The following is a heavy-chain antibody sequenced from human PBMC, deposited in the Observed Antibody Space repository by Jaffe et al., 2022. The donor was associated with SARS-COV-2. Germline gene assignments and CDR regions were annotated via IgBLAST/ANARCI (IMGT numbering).Heavy chain of an antibody. V-gene: IGHV1-18*01. D-gene: IGHD4-4*01. CDR3: ARDVSPVYSEPRLFDP. J-gene: IGHJ5*02. CDR2: ISPYNGNI. Sequence: QVQLVQSGAEVKKPGASVKVSCKASGYSFGTYGISWVRQAPGQGLEWMGWISPYNGNIRYAQKVQGRVTMTIDMSTDTIYMELRSLRSDDTAVYYCARDVSPVYSEPRLFDPWGQGTLVTVSS. CDR1: GYSFGTYG.